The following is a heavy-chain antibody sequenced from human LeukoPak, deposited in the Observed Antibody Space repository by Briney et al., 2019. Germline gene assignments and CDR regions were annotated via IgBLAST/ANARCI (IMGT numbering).Heavy chain of an antibody. CDR1: GFTFSSYW. J-gene: IGHJ5*02. CDR2: INQDGSEK. Sequence: GGSLRLSCAASGFTFSSYWMSWVRQAPGKGLEWVANINQDGSEKYYVDSVKGRFTISRDNAKNSLYLQMNSLRAEDTAVYYCARGFFTSSSWEPLGWFDPWGQGTLVTVSS. CDR3: ARGFFTSSSWEPLGWFDP. D-gene: IGHD6-13*01. V-gene: IGHV3-7*01.